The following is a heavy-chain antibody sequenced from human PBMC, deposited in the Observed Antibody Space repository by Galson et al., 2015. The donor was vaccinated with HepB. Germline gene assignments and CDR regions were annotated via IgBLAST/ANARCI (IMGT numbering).Heavy chain of an antibody. CDR2: INHSGST. Sequence: SETLSLTCAVYGGSFSGYYWSWIRQPPGKGLEWIGEINHSGSTNYNPSLKSRVTISVDTSKNQFSLKLSSVTAADTAVYYCARVRIQLWSFFDYWGQGTLVTVSS. D-gene: IGHD5-18*01. CDR1: GGSFSGYY. J-gene: IGHJ4*02. CDR3: ARVRIQLWSFFDY. V-gene: IGHV4-34*01.